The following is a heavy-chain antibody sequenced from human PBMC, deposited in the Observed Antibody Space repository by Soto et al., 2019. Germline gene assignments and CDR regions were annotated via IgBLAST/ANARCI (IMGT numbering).Heavy chain of an antibody. V-gene: IGHV1-69*12. CDR3: ARWYCGGDCWGLDP. J-gene: IGHJ5*02. CDR1: GGTFSSYA. Sequence: QVQLVQSGAEVKKPGSSVKVSCKASGGTFSSYAISWVRQAPGQGLEWMRGIIPIFGTANYAQKFQGRVTITADESTSTAYMELSSLRSEDTAVYYCARWYCGGDCWGLDPWGQGTLVTVSS. CDR2: IIPIFGTA. D-gene: IGHD2-21*02.